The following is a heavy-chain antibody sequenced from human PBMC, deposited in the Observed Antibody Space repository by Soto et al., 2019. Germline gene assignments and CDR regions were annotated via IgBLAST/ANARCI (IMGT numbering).Heavy chain of an antibody. D-gene: IGHD1-26*01. CDR1: GTIISSYT. Sequence: QVQLVQSGAEAKKPGTSVRVACKASGTIISSYTISWVRQAPGQGLEWMGRIIPILGETNSAQKFQSRVTLTADKSTNAAYMDLNSLRLEDTVGYYSARGLVGRTDDRGQGTTVTVSS. CDR3: ARGLVGRTDD. V-gene: IGHV1-69*08. J-gene: IGHJ6*02. CDR2: IIPILGET.